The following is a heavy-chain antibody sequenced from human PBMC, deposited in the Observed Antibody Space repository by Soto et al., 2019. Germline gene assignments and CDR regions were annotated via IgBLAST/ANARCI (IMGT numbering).Heavy chain of an antibody. CDR3: ARLAASAHYFDS. CDR2: IYYSGGT. Sequence: SETLSLTCTVSGGSITSYYWSWIRQPPGKGLEWIGYIYYSGGTNYNSSLKSRVTISVDTSKNQFSLKLSSVTAADTAVYYCARLAASAHYFDSWGQGTLVTVSS. CDR1: GGSITSYY. D-gene: IGHD6-13*01. V-gene: IGHV4-59*08. J-gene: IGHJ4*02.